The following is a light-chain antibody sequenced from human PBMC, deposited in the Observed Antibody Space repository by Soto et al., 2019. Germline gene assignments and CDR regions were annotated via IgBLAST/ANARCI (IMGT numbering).Light chain of an antibody. J-gene: IGKJ5*01. CDR1: QRFTSSY. CDR2: GAS. V-gene: IGKV3-20*01. CDR3: QQYGSSPT. Sequence: EIVLTQSPGTLSLSPGERATLSGRASQRFTSSYLAWYQHNPGQAPRLLIYGASSRATAIPDRFSGSGSGTDFTLTISRLEPEDFAVYYCQQYGSSPTFGQGTRLESK.